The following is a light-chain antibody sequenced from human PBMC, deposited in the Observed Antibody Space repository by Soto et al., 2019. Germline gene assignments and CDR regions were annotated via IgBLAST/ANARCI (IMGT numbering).Light chain of an antibody. CDR2: GAS. V-gene: IGKV1-6*01. CDR1: QSVNSNY. CDR3: LQDINYPWT. Sequence: MTQSPVTLSVSPGDGATISCRASQSVNSNYLGWYQQKPGKPPKVLIYGASNLQSGVPPRFSGSGSGTDFTLAISSLQPEDSATYYCLQDINYPWTFGQGTKVDIK. J-gene: IGKJ1*01.